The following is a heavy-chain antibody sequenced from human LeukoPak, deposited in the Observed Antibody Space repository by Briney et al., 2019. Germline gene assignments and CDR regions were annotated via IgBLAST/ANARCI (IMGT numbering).Heavy chain of an antibody. Sequence: PSETLSLTCTVSGGSISSYYWSWIRQPPGKGLEWIGNIYSSGFTYYNPSLKSRVTISVDTSKNQFSLRLSSVTAADTAVYYCARDATYYFDSIGYGGVDFWGQGTLVTVSS. V-gene: IGHV4-59*12. D-gene: IGHD3-22*01. J-gene: IGHJ4*02. CDR3: ARDATYYFDSIGYGGVDF. CDR1: GGSISSYY. CDR2: IYSSGFT.